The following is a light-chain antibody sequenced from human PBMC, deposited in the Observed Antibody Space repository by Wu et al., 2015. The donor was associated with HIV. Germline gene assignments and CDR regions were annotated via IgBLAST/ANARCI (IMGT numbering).Light chain of an antibody. Sequence: DIQLTQSPSFLSASIGDRVTITCRASQGISSYLVWYQQKPGNAPKLLIYAASTLQSGVPLRFSGSGSGTEFTLTVTSLQSDDFATYYCQQLSSYPFTFGPGPRWISN. CDR2: AAS. V-gene: IGKV1-9*01. CDR1: QGISSY. CDR3: QQLSSYPFT. J-gene: IGKJ3*01.